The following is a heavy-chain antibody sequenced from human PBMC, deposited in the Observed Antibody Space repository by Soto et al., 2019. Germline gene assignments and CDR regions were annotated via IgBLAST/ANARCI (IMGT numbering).Heavy chain of an antibody. CDR3: ARLAGYCISSSGYGPYAMDV. V-gene: IGHV4-39*01. J-gene: IGHJ6*02. D-gene: IGHD2-2*01. Sequence: QLQLQESGPGLVKPSETLSLTCTVSGGSISSSSYSWGWIRQPPGKGLEWIVTIYSGSTYYDPSLKSRVPRPVAPSKTQFSLSFSSVTAADTAVYYCARLAGYCISSSGYGPYAMDVWGQGTTVTVSS. CDR2: IYSGST. CDR1: GGSISSSSYS.